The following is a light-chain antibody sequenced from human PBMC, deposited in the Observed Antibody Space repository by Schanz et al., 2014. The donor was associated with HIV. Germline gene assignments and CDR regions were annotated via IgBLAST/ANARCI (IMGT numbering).Light chain of an antibody. J-gene: IGLJ2*01. CDR1: SSDVGGYKY. Sequence: QSALTQPRSVSGSPGQSITISCTGTSSDVGGYKYVSWYQQYPGKAPKLMIYEVIKRPSGVPDRFSGSKSGNTASLTISGLQAEDEADYYCSSYTSSSTPVFGGGTKLTVL. V-gene: IGLV2-14*01. CDR2: EVI. CDR3: SSYTSSSTPV.